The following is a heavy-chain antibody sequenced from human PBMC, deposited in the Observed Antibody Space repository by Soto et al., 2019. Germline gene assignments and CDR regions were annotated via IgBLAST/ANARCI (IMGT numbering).Heavy chain of an antibody. D-gene: IGHD3-3*01. CDR3: ATDPIFGVDYGMDV. Sequence: ASVKVSCKVSGYTLTELSMHWVRQAPGKGLEWMGGFDPEDGETIYAQKFQGRVTMTEDTSTDTAYMELSSLRSEDTAVYYCATDPIFGVDYGMDVWGQGTTVTVSS. V-gene: IGHV1-24*01. CDR1: GYTLTELS. J-gene: IGHJ6*02. CDR2: FDPEDGET.